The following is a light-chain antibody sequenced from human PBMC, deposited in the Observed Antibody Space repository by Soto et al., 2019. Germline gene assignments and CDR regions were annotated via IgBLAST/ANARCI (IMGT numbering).Light chain of an antibody. CDR3: QQYFSWT. CDR1: QTISSNY. Sequence: EIVLTQSPGTLSVSPGERATLSCRASQTISSNYLAWYQQKPGQAPSLLIYGTSSRATGIPDRFSGSGSGTDFTLTIRRREPEDSAIYYCQQYFSWTFGQGTKVEIK. CDR2: GTS. J-gene: IGKJ1*01. V-gene: IGKV3-20*01.